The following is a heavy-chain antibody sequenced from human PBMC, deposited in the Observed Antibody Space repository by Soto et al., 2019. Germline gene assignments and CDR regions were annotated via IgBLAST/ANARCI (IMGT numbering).Heavy chain of an antibody. Sequence: GGSLRLSCAASGFTFSSYAMHWVRQAPGKGLEWVAVISYDGSNKYYADSVKGRFTISRDNSKNTLYLQMNSLRAEDTAVYYCARVVKAVAGTAPFDYWGQGTLVTVSS. D-gene: IGHD6-19*01. V-gene: IGHV3-30-3*01. CDR2: ISYDGSNK. CDR3: ARVVKAVAGTAPFDY. CDR1: GFTFSSYA. J-gene: IGHJ4*02.